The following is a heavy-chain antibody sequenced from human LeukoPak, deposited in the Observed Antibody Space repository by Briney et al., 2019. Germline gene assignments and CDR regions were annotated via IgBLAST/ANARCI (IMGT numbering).Heavy chain of an antibody. CDR1: GGSTSNGGYY. J-gene: IGHJ4*02. Sequence: SETLSLTCTVSGGSTSNGGYYWSWIRQHPGKGLEWIGYIYDSGTIYYSPALQSRVTISVDTSDNKFSLKLRSLTAADTAVYYCARGGDRRGFDYWGQGTLVTVSS. CDR2: IYDSGTI. CDR3: ARGGDRRGFDY. V-gene: IGHV4-31*03. D-gene: IGHD1-14*01.